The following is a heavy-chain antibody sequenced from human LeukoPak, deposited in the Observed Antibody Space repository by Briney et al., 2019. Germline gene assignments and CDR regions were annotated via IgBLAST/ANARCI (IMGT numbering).Heavy chain of an antibody. Sequence: GGSLRLSCAASGFAFNSYTMSWVRLAPGKGLEWVSSVGGAGADTWYADSVKGRFTISRDNSKNTLYLQMDSPRAEDTALYYCAKDGAPNAGYMDVWGKGTTVTVSS. J-gene: IGHJ6*03. CDR1: GFAFNSYT. CDR3: AKDGAPNAGYMDV. V-gene: IGHV3-23*01. D-gene: IGHD3-10*01. CDR2: VGGAGADT.